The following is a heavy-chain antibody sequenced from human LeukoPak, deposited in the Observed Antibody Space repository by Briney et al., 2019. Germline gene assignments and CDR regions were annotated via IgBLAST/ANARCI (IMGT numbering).Heavy chain of an antibody. CDR1: GFTFSSYE. V-gene: IGHV3-48*03. CDR3: ARGHGGYGNYFDY. CDR2: ISSSGSTI. Sequence: GGSLRLSCAASGFTFSSYEMNWVRQAPGKGLEWVSYISSSGSTIYYADSVKGRFTISRDNPKNSLYLQMNSLRAEDTAVYYCARGHGGYGNYFDYWGQGTLVTVSS. J-gene: IGHJ4*02. D-gene: IGHD5-12*01.